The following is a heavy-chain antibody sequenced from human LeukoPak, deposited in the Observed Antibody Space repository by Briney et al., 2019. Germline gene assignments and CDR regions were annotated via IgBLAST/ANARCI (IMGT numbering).Heavy chain of an antibody. CDR3: AKDGLAGRFDSSVPGIYDGLDV. CDR1: GFMFRTYG. J-gene: IGHJ6*02. V-gene: IGHV3-30*18. CDR2: ISYDGQNK. Sequence: GGSPRLSCAASGFMFRTYGMQWGRQAPGKGVGWGAVISYDGQNKYYGDSVRGRFTIARDNSKNTLHLQMNSLRREDTAMYYCAKDGLAGRFDSSVPGIYDGLDVWGQGTSVTVSS. D-gene: IGHD6-19*01.